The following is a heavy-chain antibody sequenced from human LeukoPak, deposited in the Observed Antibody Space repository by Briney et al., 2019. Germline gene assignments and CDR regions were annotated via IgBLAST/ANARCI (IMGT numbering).Heavy chain of an antibody. CDR1: GGSISSSSYY. CDR2: IYYSGST. J-gene: IGHJ4*02. D-gene: IGHD6-19*01. V-gene: IGHV4-39*01. CDR3: AGSSGWYERSFDY. Sequence: SETLSLTCTVSGGSISSSSYYWGWIRQPPGKGLEWIGSIYYSGSTYYNPSLKSRVTISVDTSKNQFSLKLSSVTAADTAVYYCAGSSGWYERSFDYWGQGTLVTVPS.